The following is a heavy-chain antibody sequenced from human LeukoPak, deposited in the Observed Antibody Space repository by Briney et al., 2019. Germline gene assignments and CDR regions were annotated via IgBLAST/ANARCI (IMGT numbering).Heavy chain of an antibody. D-gene: IGHD3-9*01. CDR3: AREGPPNYDTI. V-gene: IGHV4-34*01. Sequence: SETLSLTCALYGGSFSGYYWSWIRQPPGKGLEWIGEINHSGSTNYNPSLKSRVTISGDTSKNQFSLKLSSVTAADTAVYYCAREGPPNYDTIWGQGTMVTVPS. CDR2: INHSGST. J-gene: IGHJ3*02. CDR1: GGSFSGYY.